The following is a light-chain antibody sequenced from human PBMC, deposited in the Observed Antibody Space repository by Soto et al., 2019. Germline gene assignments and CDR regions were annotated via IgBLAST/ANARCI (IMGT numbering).Light chain of an antibody. CDR3: CSYAGSYV. Sequence: QSVLTQPASVSGSPGQSITISCTGTTSDLGDYKYISWYQQHPGKVPKLIIYEVTNRPSGVSNRFSGSKSGNTASLTISGLQAEDEADYYCCSYAGSYVFGTGTKLTVL. CDR2: EVT. V-gene: IGLV2-14*01. CDR1: TSDLGDYKY. J-gene: IGLJ1*01.